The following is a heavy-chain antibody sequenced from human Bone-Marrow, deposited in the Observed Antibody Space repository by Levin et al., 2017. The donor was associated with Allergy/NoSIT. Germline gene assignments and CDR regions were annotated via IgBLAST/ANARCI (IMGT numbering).Heavy chain of an antibody. CDR3: ARTIVSGTPYYYHGMDV. V-gene: IGHV2-70*13. J-gene: IGHJ6*02. Sequence: EFGPTLVKPTQTLTLTCTFSGFSLTTTGLSVSWIRQPPGKALEWLAIIDWDDDKYYSTSLKTRLTISKDTSENQVVLTMTNMDPVDTATYFCARTIVSGTPYYYHGMDVWGQGTTVTVSS. CDR2: IDWDDDK. CDR1: GFSLTTTGLS. D-gene: IGHD1-20*01.